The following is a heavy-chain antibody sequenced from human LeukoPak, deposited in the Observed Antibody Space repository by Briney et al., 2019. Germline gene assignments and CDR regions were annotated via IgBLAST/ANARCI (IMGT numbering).Heavy chain of an antibody. CDR3: ARLRPSYYYGSGSPHDAFDI. Sequence: SETLSLTCAVYGGSFSGYYWSWIRQPPGKGLEWIGTIYYSGSTYYNPSLKSRVTISVDTSKNQFSLKLSSVTAADTAVYYCARLRPSYYYGSGSPHDAFDIWGQGTMVTVSS. J-gene: IGHJ3*02. D-gene: IGHD3-10*01. V-gene: IGHV4-34*01. CDR1: GGSFSGYY. CDR2: IYYSGST.